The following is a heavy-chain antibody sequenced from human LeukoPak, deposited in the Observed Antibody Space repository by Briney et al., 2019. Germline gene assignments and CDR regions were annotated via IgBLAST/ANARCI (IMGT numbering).Heavy chain of an antibody. Sequence: SETLSLTCAVYGGSFSGYYWSWIRQPPGKGLEWIGEINHSGSTNYNPSLKSRVTISVDTSKNQFSLKLSSVTAADTAVYYCARVAARSSNWFDPWGQGTLVTVSS. CDR2: INHSGST. J-gene: IGHJ5*02. D-gene: IGHD6-6*01. CDR3: ARVAARSSNWFDP. V-gene: IGHV4-34*01. CDR1: GGSFSGYY.